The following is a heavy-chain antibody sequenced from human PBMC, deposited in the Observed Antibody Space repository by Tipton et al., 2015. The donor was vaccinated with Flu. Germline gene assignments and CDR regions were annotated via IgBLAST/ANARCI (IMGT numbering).Heavy chain of an antibody. CDR3: ARHITIFGVVTP. D-gene: IGHD3-3*01. V-gene: IGHV4-39*01. CDR2: IYYSGST. CDR1: GGSISSSSYY. J-gene: IGHJ4*02. Sequence: TLSLTCTVSGGSISSSSYYWGWIRQPPGKGLEWIGSIYYSGSTYYNPSLKSRVTISVDTSKNQFSLKLSSVTAADTAVYYCARHITIFGVVTPWGQGTLVTVSP.